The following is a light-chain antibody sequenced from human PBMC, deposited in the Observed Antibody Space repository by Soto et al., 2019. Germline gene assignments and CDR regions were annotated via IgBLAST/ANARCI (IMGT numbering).Light chain of an antibody. Sequence: DIHMTQSPSSLSASVGDRVTITCRASQGISNFLAWYQQKPGKVPEVLIYAASTLQSGVPSRFSGSGSGTDFTLTISSLQPEDVAIYYCQKYNSVPFTFGPGTKVDIK. CDR1: QGISNF. J-gene: IGKJ3*01. CDR3: QKYNSVPFT. V-gene: IGKV1-27*01. CDR2: AAS.